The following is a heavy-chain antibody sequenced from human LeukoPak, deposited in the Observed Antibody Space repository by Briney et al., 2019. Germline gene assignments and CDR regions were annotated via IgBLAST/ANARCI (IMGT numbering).Heavy chain of an antibody. CDR3: ARHEYNRFDP. Sequence: ASVKVSCKASGGTFSSYAISWVRQAPGQGLEWMGGIIPIFGTANYAQKFQGRVTITADESTSTAYMELSSLRSEDTAVYYCARHEYNRFDPWGQGTLVTVSS. CDR1: GGTFSSYA. CDR2: IIPIFGTA. V-gene: IGHV1-69*13. J-gene: IGHJ5*02.